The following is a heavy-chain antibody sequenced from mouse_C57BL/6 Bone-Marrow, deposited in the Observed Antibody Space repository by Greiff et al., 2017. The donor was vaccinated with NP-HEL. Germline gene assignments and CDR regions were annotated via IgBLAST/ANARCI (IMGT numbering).Heavy chain of an antibody. D-gene: IGHD1-1*01. Sequence: VQLQQSGAELVKPGASVKISCKASGYAFSSYWMNSVKQRPGKGLEWIGQIYPGDGDTNYNGKFKGKATLTADKSSSTAYMQLSSLTSEDSAVYFCARSNYYGSSRFAYWGQGTLVTVSA. CDR3: ARSNYYGSSRFAY. V-gene: IGHV1-80*01. J-gene: IGHJ3*01. CDR2: IYPGDGDT. CDR1: GYAFSSYW.